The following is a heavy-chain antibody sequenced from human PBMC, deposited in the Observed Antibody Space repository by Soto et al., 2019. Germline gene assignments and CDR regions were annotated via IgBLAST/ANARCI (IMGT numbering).Heavy chain of an antibody. J-gene: IGHJ6*02. V-gene: IGHV1-69*06. CDR2: IIPIFGTA. D-gene: IGHD3-16*01. CDR1: GVTFSSYA. Sequence: SVKVSCKASGVTFSSYAISWVRQAPGQGLEWMGGIIPIFGTANYAQKFQGRVTITADKSTSTAYMELSSLRSEDTAVYYCARDRRAYGEGYYYYGMDVWGQGTTVTAP. CDR3: ARDRRAYGEGYYYYGMDV.